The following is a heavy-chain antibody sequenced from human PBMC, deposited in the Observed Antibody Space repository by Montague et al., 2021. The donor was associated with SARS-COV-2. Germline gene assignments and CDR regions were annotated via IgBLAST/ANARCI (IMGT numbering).Heavy chain of an antibody. D-gene: IGHD2-8*01. CDR1: GGSISSPDYY. V-gene: IGHV4-39*01. J-gene: IGHJ4*02. CDR3: ARQLPSYCATNKCYPYYFDV. Sequence: SETLSLTCTVSGGSISSPDYYWGWIRQSPGKGLEWIGSISCTGRTYYNSSLRSRVSFSMDTSKNHFSLSLSSVTVADTAVYFCARQLPSYCATNKCYPYYFDVWGQGALVTVSS. CDR2: ISCTGRT.